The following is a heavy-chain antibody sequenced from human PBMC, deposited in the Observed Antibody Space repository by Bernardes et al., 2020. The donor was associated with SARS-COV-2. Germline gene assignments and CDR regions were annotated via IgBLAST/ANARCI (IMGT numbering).Heavy chain of an antibody. Sequence: AVKDSCKASGGTFSSYAISWVRQAPGQGLEWMGGIIPIFGTANYAQKFQGRVTITADESTSTAYMELSSLRSEDTAVYYCARVRFWSGYWGNEDYWGQGTLVTGSA. CDR3: ARVRFWSGYWGNEDY. D-gene: IGHD3-3*01. J-gene: IGHJ4*02. CDR1: GGTFSSYA. V-gene: IGHV1-69*13. CDR2: IIPIFGTA.